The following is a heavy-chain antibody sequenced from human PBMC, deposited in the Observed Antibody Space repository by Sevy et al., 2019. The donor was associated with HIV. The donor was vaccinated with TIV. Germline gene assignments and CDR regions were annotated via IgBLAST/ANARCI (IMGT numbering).Heavy chain of an antibody. Sequence: SETLSLTCTVSGGSISSSGYFWGWIRQPPRKGLEWIGSIYYTGSTYYHPSLKSRVTMSVDTSKNQFSLKLSSVTAADTAVYYCARHENLGSSWDYWGQGTPVTVSS. V-gene: IGHV4-39*01. CDR2: IYYTGST. CDR1: GGSISSSGYF. D-gene: IGHD6-13*01. J-gene: IGHJ4*02. CDR3: ARHENLGSSWDY.